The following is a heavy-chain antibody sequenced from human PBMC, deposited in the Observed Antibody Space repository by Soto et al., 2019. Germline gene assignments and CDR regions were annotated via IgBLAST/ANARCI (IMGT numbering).Heavy chain of an antibody. V-gene: IGHV3-23*01. CDR3: AKDKPGTTSFDY. J-gene: IGHJ4*02. CDR2: ISDSGDTT. D-gene: IGHD1-1*01. CDR1: GFTISNYA. Sequence: PVGSLRLSCAASGFTISNYAMYWVRQAPGKGLEWVSAISDSGDTTHYADSVKGRFTISRDTSKNTLYLQMNTLRAEDTAVYYCAKDKPGTTSFDYWGQGTPVTVSS.